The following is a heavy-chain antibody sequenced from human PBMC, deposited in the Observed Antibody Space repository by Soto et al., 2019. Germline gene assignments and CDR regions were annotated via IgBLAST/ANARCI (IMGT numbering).Heavy chain of an antibody. CDR3: ANEVRSYDSSAYLDS. D-gene: IGHD3-22*01. CDR2: INTDGSVA. V-gene: IGHV3-74*03. Sequence: PWGSPRISCAACGYTVSSYAIGGVRQAPGKGLVWVSRINTDGSVAMYVDSVKGRFTISRDNAKNTLYLHMNSLRAEDTAVYFCANEVRSYDSSAYLDSWGQGTLLTVSS. CDR1: GYTVSSYA. J-gene: IGHJ4*02.